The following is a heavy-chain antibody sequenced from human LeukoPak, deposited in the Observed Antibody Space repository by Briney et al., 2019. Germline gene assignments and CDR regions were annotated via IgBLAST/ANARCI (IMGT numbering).Heavy chain of an antibody. CDR2: INPNSGNT. CDR3: ARGVRLVRGVSRYYYYMDV. J-gene: IGHJ6*03. D-gene: IGHD3-10*01. CDR1: GYTFTGYY. Sequence: ASVKVSCKASGYTFTGYYMHWVRQAPGQGLEWMGWINPNSGNTGYAQKFQGRVTMTRNTSISTAYMELSSLRSEDTAVYYCARGVRLVRGVSRYYYYMDVWGKGTTVTVSS. V-gene: IGHV1-8*02.